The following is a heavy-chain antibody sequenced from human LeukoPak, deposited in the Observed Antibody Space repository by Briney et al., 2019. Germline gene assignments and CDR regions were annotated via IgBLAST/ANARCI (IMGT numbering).Heavy chain of an antibody. V-gene: IGHV3-72*01. Sequence: PGGSLRLSCAASGFTFSDHYMGWVRQAPGKGLGWVGRTRNKANSYTTEYAASVKGRFTISRDDSKNSLYLQMNNLKTEDTAVYYCARPRVGALSFDIWGQGTMVTVSS. D-gene: IGHD1-26*01. CDR1: GFTFSDHY. CDR3: ARPRVGALSFDI. J-gene: IGHJ3*02. CDR2: TRNKANSYTT.